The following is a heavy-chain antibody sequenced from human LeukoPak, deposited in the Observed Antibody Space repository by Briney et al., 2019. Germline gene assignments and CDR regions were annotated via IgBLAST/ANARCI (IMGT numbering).Heavy chain of an antibody. CDR2: IKRDGSEN. Sequence: PGGSLRLSCAASGFTFDNNWMTWVRQAPGKGLEWVANIKRDGSENNYLDSVKGRFTISRDNAKNSLYLQMNSLRVEDTAVYYCARLLSVDVWGEGTTVIVSS. V-gene: IGHV3-7*01. CDR3: ARLLSVDV. CDR1: GFTFDNNW. J-gene: IGHJ6*01. D-gene: IGHD2-15*01.